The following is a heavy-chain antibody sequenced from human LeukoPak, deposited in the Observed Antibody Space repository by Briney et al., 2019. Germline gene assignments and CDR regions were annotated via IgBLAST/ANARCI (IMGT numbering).Heavy chain of an antibody. V-gene: IGHV4-34*01. Sequence: PSETLSLTCAVYGGSFSGYYWSWIRQPPGKGLEWIGEINHSGSTNYNPSLKSRVTISVDTSKNQFSLKLSSVTAADTAVYYCARGLWFGDENPPYFDYWGQGTLVTVSS. CDR2: INHSGST. D-gene: IGHD3-10*01. CDR3: ARGLWFGDENPPYFDY. CDR1: GGSFSGYY. J-gene: IGHJ4*02.